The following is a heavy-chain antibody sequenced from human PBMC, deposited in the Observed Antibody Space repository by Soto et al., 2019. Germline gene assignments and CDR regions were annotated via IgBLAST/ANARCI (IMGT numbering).Heavy chain of an antibody. CDR3: ARDGLPAAYYYYGMDV. J-gene: IGHJ6*02. D-gene: IGHD2-2*01. CDR1: GDSITNNY. Sequence: PSETLSLTCTVSGDSITNNYWSWIRQPAGKGLEWIGRIYSSGSTNYTPSLKSRVTMSVDKSKNKFSLKLSSVTAADTAVYYCARDGLPAAYYYYGMDVPGQGTTGTVS. CDR2: IYSSGST. V-gene: IGHV4-4*07.